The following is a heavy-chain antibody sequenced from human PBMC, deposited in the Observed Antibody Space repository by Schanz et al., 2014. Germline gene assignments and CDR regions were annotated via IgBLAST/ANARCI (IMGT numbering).Heavy chain of an antibody. CDR3: ARETTIITGGAFDY. Sequence: QVQMVQSGAEVKKPGASVKVSCKASGYPFSNYGISWLRQAPGQGFEWMAWMSYNGNTKYAQSLQGRVTVTRDTSTSTSYMELRSLTSDDTAVYYCARETTIITGGAFDYWGQGAPVTVSS. D-gene: IGHD3-9*01. J-gene: IGHJ4*02. CDR1: GYPFSNYG. CDR2: MSYNGNT. V-gene: IGHV1-18*01.